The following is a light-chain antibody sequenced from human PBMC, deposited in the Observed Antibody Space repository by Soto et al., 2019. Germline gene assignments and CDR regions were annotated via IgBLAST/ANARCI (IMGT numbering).Light chain of an antibody. CDR3: QKPSHWPPWT. J-gene: IGKJ1*01. CDR2: GAY. Sequence: EIVLTQSPGTLPLSPLERDTISRRASQSIGSNLAWYQQKPGQAHRLLIHGAYNRATGIPDRFSGSGSGTDFTLTISKLEPEDFAVYYCQKPSHWPPWTLGNWNKVDLK. V-gene: IGKV3-11*01. CDR1: QSIGSN.